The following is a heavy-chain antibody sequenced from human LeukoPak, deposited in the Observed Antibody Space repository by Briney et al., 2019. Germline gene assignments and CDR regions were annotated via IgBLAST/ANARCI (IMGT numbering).Heavy chain of an antibody. D-gene: IGHD6-13*01. CDR3: ARDHDSSSWHSVPTSSFDY. CDR1: GYTFTSYY. CDR2: INPSGGST. J-gene: IGHJ4*02. V-gene: IGHV1-46*01. Sequence: ASVKVSCKASGYTFTSYYMHWVRQAPGQGLEWMGIINPSGGSTSSAQKFQGRVTMTRDTSTSTVYMELSSLRSEDTAVYYCARDHDSSSWHSVPTSSFDYWGQGTLVTVSS.